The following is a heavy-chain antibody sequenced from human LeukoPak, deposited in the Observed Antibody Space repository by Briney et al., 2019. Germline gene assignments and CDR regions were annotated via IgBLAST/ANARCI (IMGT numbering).Heavy chain of an antibody. D-gene: IGHD1-26*01. V-gene: IGHV3-30*04. CDR3: ARDRWELLGSYFDY. J-gene: IGHJ4*02. Sequence: PGGSLRLSCAASGFTFSSYAMHWVRQAPGKGLEWVAVISYDGSNKYYADSVKGRFTISRDNSKNTLYLQMNSLRAEDTAVYYCARDRWELLGSYFDYWGQGTLVTVSS. CDR1: GFTFSSYA. CDR2: ISYDGSNK.